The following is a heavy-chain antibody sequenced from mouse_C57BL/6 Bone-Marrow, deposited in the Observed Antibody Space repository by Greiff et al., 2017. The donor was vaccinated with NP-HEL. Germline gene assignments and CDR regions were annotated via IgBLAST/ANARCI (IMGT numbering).Heavy chain of an antibody. J-gene: IGHJ2*01. D-gene: IGHD2-4*01. Sequence: EVQLQQSGAELVRPGASVKLSCTASGFNIKDDYMHWVKQRPGQGLEWIGWIDPENGDTEYASKFQGKATITADTSSNTAYLQLSSLTSEDTAVYYCTTRDYGHFDYWGQGTTLTVSS. CDR2: IDPENGDT. V-gene: IGHV14-4*01. CDR1: GFNIKDDY. CDR3: TTRDYGHFDY.